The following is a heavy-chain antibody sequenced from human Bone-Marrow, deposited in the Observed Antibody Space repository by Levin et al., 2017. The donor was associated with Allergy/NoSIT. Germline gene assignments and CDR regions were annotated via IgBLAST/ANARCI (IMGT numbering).Heavy chain of an antibody. CDR1: GFTFSSYA. Sequence: GGSLRLSCAASGFTFSSYAMSWVRQAPGKGLEWVSAISGSGGSTYYADSVKGRFTISRDNSKNTLYLQMNSLRAEDTAVYYCAKYSSGWLSQDRYYYDYGMDVWGQGTTVTVSS. J-gene: IGHJ6*02. CDR3: AKYSSGWLSQDRYYYDYGMDV. CDR2: ISGSGGST. V-gene: IGHV3-23*01. D-gene: IGHD6-19*01.